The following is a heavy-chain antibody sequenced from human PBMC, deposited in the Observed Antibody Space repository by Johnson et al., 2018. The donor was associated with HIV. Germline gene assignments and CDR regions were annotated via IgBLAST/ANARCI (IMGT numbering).Heavy chain of an antibody. CDR1: GFTFSSYA. CDR2: ISSNGGST. V-gene: IGHV3-64*01. Sequence: VQLVESGGGLVQPGGSLRVSCAASGFTFSSYAMHWVRQAPGKGLEYVSAISSNGGSTYYANSVKGRFTISRDNSKNTLYLQMGSLRAEDMAVYYCARRGDRDAFDIWGQGTMVTVSS. D-gene: IGHD4-17*01. J-gene: IGHJ3*02. CDR3: ARRGDRDAFDI.